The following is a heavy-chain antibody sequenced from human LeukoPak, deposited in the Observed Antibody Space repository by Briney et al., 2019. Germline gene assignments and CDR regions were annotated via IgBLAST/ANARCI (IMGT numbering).Heavy chain of an antibody. CDR1: GGTFSSYA. CDR3: AINVDTAMVLFDY. V-gene: IGHV1-69*01. Sequence: SVKVSCKASGGTFSSYAISWVRQAPGQGLECMGGIIPIFGTANYAQKFQGRVTITADESTSTAYMELSSLRSEDTAVYYCAINVDTAMVLFDYWGQGTLVTVSS. J-gene: IGHJ4*02. D-gene: IGHD5-18*01. CDR2: IIPIFGTA.